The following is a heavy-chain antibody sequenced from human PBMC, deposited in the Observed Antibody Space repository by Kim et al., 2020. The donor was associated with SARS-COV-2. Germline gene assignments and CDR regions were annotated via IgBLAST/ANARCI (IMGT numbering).Heavy chain of an antibody. Sequence: ASVKVSCKASGYTFTTCGISWVRQAPGQGLEWLGWISTYKIDTKYAQNFQGRVTLTTDTSTDTAYMDLRSLTSDDTAVYYCARDKDWNRDYWGQGTPVIVSS. J-gene: IGHJ4*02. CDR1: GYTFTTCG. V-gene: IGHV1-18*04. CDR3: ARDKDWNRDY. CDR2: ISTYKIDT. D-gene: IGHD1-1*01.